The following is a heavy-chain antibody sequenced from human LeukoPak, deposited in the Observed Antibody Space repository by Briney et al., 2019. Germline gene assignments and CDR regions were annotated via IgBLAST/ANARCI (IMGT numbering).Heavy chain of an antibody. CDR2: INPNSGGT. V-gene: IGHV1-2*02. CDR3: ARDWGTVTSYYYYYMDV. D-gene: IGHD4-17*01. CDR1: GYTFTGYY. Sequence: ASVKVSCKASGYTFTGYYMHWVRQAPGQGLEWMGWINPNSGGTNYAQKFQGRVTMARDTSISTAYMELSRLRSDDTAVYYCARDWGTVTSYYYYYMDVWGKGTTVTISS. J-gene: IGHJ6*03.